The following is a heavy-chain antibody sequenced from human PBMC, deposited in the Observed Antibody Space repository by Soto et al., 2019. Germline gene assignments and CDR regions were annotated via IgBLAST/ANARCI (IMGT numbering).Heavy chain of an antibody. CDR3: ARGLVTEWDY. D-gene: IGHD3-3*01. Sequence: GGSLRLSCEASGFTFSAYTMNWVRQVPGKGLQWVSGIFGSGGGIQYADSVRGRFTVSRDNSKNTLYLQMNSLRAEDTAVYYCARGLVTEWDYWGQGTLVTVSS. CDR1: GFTFSAYT. J-gene: IGHJ4*02. CDR2: IFGSGGGI. V-gene: IGHV3-23*01.